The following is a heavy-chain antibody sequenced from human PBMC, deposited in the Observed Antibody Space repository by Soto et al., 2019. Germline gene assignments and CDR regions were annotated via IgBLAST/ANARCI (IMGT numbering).Heavy chain of an antibody. CDR2: IYYSGST. D-gene: IGHD3-3*01. J-gene: IGHJ5*02. CDR3: ARGQGFLEWLSYRRTVFDP. Sequence: QVQLQESGPGLVKPSETLSLTCTVSGGSVSSGSYYWSWIRQPPGKGLEWIGYIYYSGSTNYNPSLKSRVTISVDTSKNPFALKLSSVTAADTAVYYCARGQGFLEWLSYRRTVFDPWGQGTLVTVSS. V-gene: IGHV4-61*01. CDR1: GGSVSSGSYY.